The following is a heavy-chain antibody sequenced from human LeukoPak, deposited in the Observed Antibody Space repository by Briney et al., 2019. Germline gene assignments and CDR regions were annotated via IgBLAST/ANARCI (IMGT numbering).Heavy chain of an antibody. J-gene: IGHJ6*02. D-gene: IGHD3-3*01. V-gene: IGHV1-8*01. Sequence: GASVKVSCKASGYTFTSYDINWVRQATGQGLEWMGWMNPNSGNTGYAQKFQGRVTMTRNTSISTAYMELSSLRSEDTAVYYCARGNTRITIFGVVIYYYGMDVWGQGTTVTVSS. CDR2: MNPNSGNT. CDR3: ARGNTRITIFGVVIYYYGMDV. CDR1: GYTFTSYD.